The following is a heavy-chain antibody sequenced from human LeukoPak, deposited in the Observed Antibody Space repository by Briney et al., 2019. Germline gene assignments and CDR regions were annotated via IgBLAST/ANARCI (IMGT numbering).Heavy chain of an antibody. J-gene: IGHJ6*03. Sequence: SVKVSCKASGGTFSSYAISWVRQAPGQGLEWMGGFFPIFGTAHYVQKFQGRVTITPDESTSTAYMELSSLRSEDMAVYDCARVSDFWSGNYYYYYMDVWGKETTVTVSS. CDR2: FFPIFGTA. CDR1: GGTFSSYA. V-gene: IGHV1-69*01. D-gene: IGHD3-3*01. CDR3: ARVSDFWSGNYYYYYMDV.